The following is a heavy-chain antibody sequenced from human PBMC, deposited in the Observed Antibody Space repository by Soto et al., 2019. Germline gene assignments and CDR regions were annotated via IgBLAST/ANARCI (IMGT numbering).Heavy chain of an antibody. CDR3: ARDPNIVLVPAALRSYYYYYGMDV. D-gene: IGHD2-2*01. V-gene: IGHV3-7*01. CDR1: GFTFSSYW. Sequence: GRSLRLSCAASGFTFSSYWMSWVRQAPGKGLEWVANIKQDGSEKYYVDSVKGRFTISRDNAKNSLYLQMNSLRAEDTAVYYCARDPNIVLVPAALRSYYYYYGMDVWGQGTTVTVSS. CDR2: IKQDGSEK. J-gene: IGHJ6*02.